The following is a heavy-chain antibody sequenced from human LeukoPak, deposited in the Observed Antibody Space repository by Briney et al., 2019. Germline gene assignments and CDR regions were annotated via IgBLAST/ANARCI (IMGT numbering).Heavy chain of an antibody. CDR3: ARDSIAAAGTTYGMDV. J-gene: IGHJ6*02. CDR1: GGSISSGGYY. CDR2: IYYSGST. D-gene: IGHD6-13*01. Sequence: NASQTLSPTCTVSGGSISSGGYYWSWIRQHPGEGLEWIGYIYYSGSTYYNPSLKSRVTISVDTSKNQFSLKLSSVTAADTAVYYCARDSIAAAGTTYGMDVWGRGTTVTVSS. V-gene: IGHV4-31*03.